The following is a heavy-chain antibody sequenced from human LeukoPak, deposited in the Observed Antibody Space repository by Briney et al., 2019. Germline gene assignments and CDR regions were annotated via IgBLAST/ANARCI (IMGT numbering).Heavy chain of an antibody. V-gene: IGHV3-21*01. D-gene: IGHD6-19*01. CDR2: ISSSSSYI. CDR1: GFTFSSYS. J-gene: IGHJ4*02. CDR3: ARDLGYSSGPNY. Sequence: GGSLRLSCAASGFTFSSYSMNWVRQAPGKGLEWVSSISSSSSYIYYADSVKGRFTISRDNSKNTLYLQMNSLRAEDTAVYYCARDLGYSSGPNYWGQGTRVTVSS.